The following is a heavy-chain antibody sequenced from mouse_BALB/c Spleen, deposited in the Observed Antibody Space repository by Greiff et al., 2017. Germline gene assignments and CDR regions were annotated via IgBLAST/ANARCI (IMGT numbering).Heavy chain of an antibody. J-gene: IGHJ1*01. V-gene: IGHV1-7*01. CDR1: GYTFTSYW. CDR3: AREGSDTHWYFDV. Sequence: GQLQQSGAELAKPGASVKMSCKASGYTFTSYWMHWVKQRPGQGLEWIGYINPSTGYTEYNQKFKDKATLTADKSSSTAYMQLSSLTSEDSAVYYCAREGSDTHWYFDVWGAGTTVTVSS. CDR2: INPSTGYT.